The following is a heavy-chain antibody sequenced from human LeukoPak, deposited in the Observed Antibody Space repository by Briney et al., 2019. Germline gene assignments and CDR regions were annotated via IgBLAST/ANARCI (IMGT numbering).Heavy chain of an antibody. D-gene: IGHD6-19*01. CDR3: ARDRVAADSGNYFDY. CDR1: GFTFSSYG. Sequence: GRSLRLSCAASGFTFSSYGMHWVRQAPGKGMEWVAIIWYDGSNKYYADSVKGRFTISRDNSKNTLYLQMNSLRAEDTAVYYCARDRVAADSGNYFDYWGQGTLVTVSS. V-gene: IGHV3-33*01. CDR2: IWYDGSNK. J-gene: IGHJ4*02.